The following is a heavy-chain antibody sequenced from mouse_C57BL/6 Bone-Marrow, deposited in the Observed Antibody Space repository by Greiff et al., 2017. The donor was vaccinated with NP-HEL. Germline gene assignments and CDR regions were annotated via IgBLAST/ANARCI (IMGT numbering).Heavy chain of an antibody. D-gene: IGHD2-12*01. CDR3: TTYRGGFAY. CDR1: GFNIKDDY. CDR2: IDPENGDT. J-gene: IGHJ3*01. V-gene: IGHV14-4*01. Sequence: EVQGVESGAELVRPGASVKLSCTASGFNIKDDYMHWVKQRPEQGLEWIGWIDPENGDTEYASKFQGKATITADTSSNTAYLQLSSLTSEDTAVYYCTTYRGGFAYWGQGTLVTVSA.